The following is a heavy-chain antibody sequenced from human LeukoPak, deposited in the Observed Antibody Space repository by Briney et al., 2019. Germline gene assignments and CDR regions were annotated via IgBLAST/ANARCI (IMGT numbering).Heavy chain of an antibody. Sequence: SETLSLTCTVPGVSISSSSYYWGWIRQPPGKGLEWIGSIYYSGSTYYNPSLKSRVTISVDTSKNQFSLKLSSVTAADTAVYYCASVHLYYYDSSGPNDWGQGTLVTVSS. V-gene: IGHV4-39*01. D-gene: IGHD3-22*01. CDR1: GVSISSSSYY. J-gene: IGHJ4*02. CDR2: IYYSGST. CDR3: ASVHLYYYDSSGPND.